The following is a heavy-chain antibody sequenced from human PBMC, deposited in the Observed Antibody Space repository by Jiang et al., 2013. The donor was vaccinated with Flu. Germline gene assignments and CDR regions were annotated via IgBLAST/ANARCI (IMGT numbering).Heavy chain of an antibody. V-gene: IGHV1-58*01. D-gene: IGHD6-13*01. CDR3: AATEYHRIAAAGGGAFDI. J-gene: IGHJ3*02. Sequence: NYAQKFQERVTITRDMSTSTAYMELSSLRSEDTAVYYCAATEYHRIAAAGGGAFDIWGQGTMVTVSS.